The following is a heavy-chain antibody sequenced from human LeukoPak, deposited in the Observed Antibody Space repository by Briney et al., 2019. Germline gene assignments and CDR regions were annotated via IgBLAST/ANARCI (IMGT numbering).Heavy chain of an antibody. J-gene: IGHJ4*02. V-gene: IGHV3-21*01. CDR3: ARDTPSYYYGSGSRVGDDY. CDR2: ISSSSSYI. Sequence: GGSLRLSCAASGFTFSSYSMNWVRQAPGKGLEWVSPISSSSSYIYYADSVKGRFTISRDNAKNSLYLQMNSLRAEDTAVYYCARDTPSYYYGSGSRVGDDYWGQGTLVTVSS. D-gene: IGHD3-10*01. CDR1: GFTFSSYS.